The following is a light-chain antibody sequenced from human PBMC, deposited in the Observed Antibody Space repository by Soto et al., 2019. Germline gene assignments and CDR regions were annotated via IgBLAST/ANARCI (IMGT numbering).Light chain of an antibody. J-gene: IGLJ3*02. CDR1: SSNIGAGYD. V-gene: IGLV1-40*01. CDR3: QSYDSSLSDPWV. Sequence: QSVLTQPPSVSGAPGQRVTISCTGSSSNIGAGYDVHWYQQLPGTAPKLLIYGNSNRPSGVPDRFSGSKSGTSASLAITGLQDEDEADYSCQSYDSSLSDPWVFGGGTKLTVL. CDR2: GNS.